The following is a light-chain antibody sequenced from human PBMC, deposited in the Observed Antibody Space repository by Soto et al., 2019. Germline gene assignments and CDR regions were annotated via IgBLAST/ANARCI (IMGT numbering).Light chain of an antibody. CDR2: EVS. CDR1: SSDVGGYNY. CDR3: NSYTRTNTWV. Sequence: QSALTQPASVSGSPGQSITISCTGTSSDVGGYNYVSWYQQYPGKAPKLMIYEVSNRPSGVSNHFSGSKSGNTASLTISGLQAEDEADYYCNSYTRTNTWVFGGGTKVTVL. J-gene: IGLJ3*02. V-gene: IGLV2-14*01.